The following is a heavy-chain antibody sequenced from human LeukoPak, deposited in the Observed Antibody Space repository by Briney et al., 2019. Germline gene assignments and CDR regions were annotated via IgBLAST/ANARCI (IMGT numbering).Heavy chain of an antibody. CDR3: ARGDVVVPAAIFY. J-gene: IGHJ4*02. CDR1: GYTFTTDY. CDR2: INPSGGST. D-gene: IGHD2-2*02. Sequence: ASVKVSCKASGYTFTTDYIHWVRQAPGQGLEWMGIINPSGGSTTYAQKFQGRVIMTGDTSTSTVYMELRSLRSEDTAVYYCARGDVVVPAAIFYWGQGTLVTVSS. V-gene: IGHV1-46*01.